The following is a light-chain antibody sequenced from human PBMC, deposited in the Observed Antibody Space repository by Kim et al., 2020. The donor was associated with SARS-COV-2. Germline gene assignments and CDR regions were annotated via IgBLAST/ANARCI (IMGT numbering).Light chain of an antibody. CDR1: SSNIGAAYD. Sequence: RVTIACTGTSSNIGAAYDVHWYQQRPGTAPNLLIYGNRNRPSGVPDRFSGSKFGTSASLAITGLQAEDEAYYYCQSYDSSLSGYVFGTGTKVTVL. CDR3: QSYDSSLSGYV. CDR2: GNR. V-gene: IGLV1-40*01. J-gene: IGLJ1*01.